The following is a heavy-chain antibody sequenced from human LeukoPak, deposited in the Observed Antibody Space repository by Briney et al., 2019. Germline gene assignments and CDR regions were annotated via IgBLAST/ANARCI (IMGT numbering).Heavy chain of an antibody. D-gene: IGHD6-13*01. J-gene: IGHJ4*02. CDR3: ASYPEYSSSWYN. V-gene: IGHV4-39*01. CDR2: IYYSGST. Sequence: SVTLSLTCAVYGGSFSGYYWGWIRQPPGKGLEWIGSIYYSGSTYYNPSLKSRVTISVDTSKNQFSLKLSSVTAADTAVYYCASYPEYSSSWYNWGQGTLVTVSS. CDR1: GGSFSGYY.